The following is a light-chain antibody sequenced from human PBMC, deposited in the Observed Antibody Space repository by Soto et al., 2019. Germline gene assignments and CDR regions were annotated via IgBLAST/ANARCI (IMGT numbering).Light chain of an antibody. CDR1: QSVRNW. Sequence: DIQMTQSPSTLFASVGDRVTITCRASQSVRNWLAWYQQKPGRAPQLLIYDSSTLEPGVPSRFRGSGSGTAFTLTINGLQPDDFATYYCQQYDGYSPQTFGQGTKVEIK. CDR3: QQYDGYSPQT. J-gene: IGKJ1*01. CDR2: DSS. V-gene: IGKV1-5*01.